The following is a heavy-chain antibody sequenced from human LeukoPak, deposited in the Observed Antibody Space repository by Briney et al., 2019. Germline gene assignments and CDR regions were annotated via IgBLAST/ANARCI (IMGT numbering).Heavy chain of an antibody. CDR2: MNPNSGNT. V-gene: IGHV1-8*01. D-gene: IGHD5-18*01. Sequence: GASVKVSCKASGYTFTSYDINWVRQATGQGLEWMGWMNPNSGNTGYAQKFQGRVTMTRDTSISTAYMELSRLRSDDTAVYYCARGTDTAMVYFDYWGQGTLVTVSS. CDR3: ARGTDTAMVYFDY. CDR1: GYTFTSYD. J-gene: IGHJ4*02.